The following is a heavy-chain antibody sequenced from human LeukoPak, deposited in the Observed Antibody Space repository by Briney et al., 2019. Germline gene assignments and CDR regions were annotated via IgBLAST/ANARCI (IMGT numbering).Heavy chain of an antibody. CDR3: AKAGYLHDTSGNYYYYDY. CDR1: GFTFSNYV. J-gene: IGHJ4*02. CDR2: ITGGGGT. V-gene: IGHV3-23*01. D-gene: IGHD3-22*01. Sequence: GGSLRLSCAASGFTFSNYVMSWVRQGPGKELEWVAAITGGGGTYYAASVKGRFTISRDNSKNTVFLQMNSLRAEDTAIYYCAKAGYLHDTSGNYYYYDYWGQGTRVTVSS.